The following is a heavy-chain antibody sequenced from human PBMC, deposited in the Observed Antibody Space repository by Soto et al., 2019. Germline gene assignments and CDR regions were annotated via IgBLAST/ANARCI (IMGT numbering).Heavy chain of an antibody. CDR2: ISSSSSYI. CDR1: GFTFSSYS. V-gene: IGHV3-21*01. J-gene: IGHJ6*02. D-gene: IGHD3-16*01. CDR3: ARESSRAGGYYYYGMDV. Sequence: EVQLVESGGGLVKPGGSLRLSCAASGFTFSSYSMNWVRQAPGKGLEWVSSISSSSSYIYYADSVKGRFTISRDNAKNSLYLQMNSLRAEDTAVYYCARESSRAGGYYYYGMDVWAKGPRSPSP.